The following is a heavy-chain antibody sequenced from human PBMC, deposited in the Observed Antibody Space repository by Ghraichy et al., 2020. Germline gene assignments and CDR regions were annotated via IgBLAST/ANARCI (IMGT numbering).Heavy chain of an antibody. J-gene: IGHJ4*02. CDR3: ASETSDKAGQYYFDY. D-gene: IGHD6-19*01. Sequence: ASVKVSCKASGYTFTSYAMHWVRQAPGQRLEWMGWINAGNGNTKYSQKFQGRVTITRDTSASTAYMELSSLRSEDTAVYYCASETSDKAGQYYFDYWGQGTLVTVSS. V-gene: IGHV1-3*01. CDR1: GYTFTSYA. CDR2: INAGNGNT.